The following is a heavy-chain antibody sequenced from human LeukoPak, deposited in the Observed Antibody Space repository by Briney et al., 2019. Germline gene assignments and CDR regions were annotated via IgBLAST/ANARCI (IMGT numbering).Heavy chain of an antibody. J-gene: IGHJ3*02. Sequence: SSETLSLTCALYGGSFSGYYWSWIRQPPGKGLEWIGEIVHSGNTKYNPSLKSRVTILVDTSKNQFSLNLTSVTAAGTAVYYCARFGSSTWYKGAFDIWGQGTMVTVAS. V-gene: IGHV4-34*12. CDR3: ARFGSSTWYKGAFDI. D-gene: IGHD6-13*01. CDR1: GGSFSGYY. CDR2: IVHSGNT.